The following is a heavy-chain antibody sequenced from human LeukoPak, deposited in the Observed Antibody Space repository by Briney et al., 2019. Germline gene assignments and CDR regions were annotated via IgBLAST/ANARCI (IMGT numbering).Heavy chain of an antibody. J-gene: IGHJ4*02. CDR1: GFRFKSW. D-gene: IGHD4-17*01. V-gene: IGHV3-74*01. Sequence: GGSLRLSCAASGFRFKSWMNWVRQAPGKGLVWGSHIDTEGRRTNYADSVKGRFTISRDNGKNTLYLQMNSLRVEDTGVYYCARENYGIDSWGQGTLVIVSS. CDR2: IDTEGRRT. CDR3: ARENYGIDS.